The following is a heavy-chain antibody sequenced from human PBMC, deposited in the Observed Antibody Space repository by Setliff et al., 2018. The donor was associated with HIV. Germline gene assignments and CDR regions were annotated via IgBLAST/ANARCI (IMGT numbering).Heavy chain of an antibody. CDR3: ARLHYDSRGYYHPY. CDR2: VYYSGNT. D-gene: IGHD3-22*01. J-gene: IGHJ4*02. CDR1: GPLTSYY. V-gene: IGHV4-59*01. Sequence: PSETLSLTCTVSGPLTSYYWSWIRQSPGKGLEWIGYVYYSGNTNYNPSLQSRVTISVDASRNQFYLKLSSVTAADTAVYYCARLHYDSRGYYHPYWGQGTLVTVSS.